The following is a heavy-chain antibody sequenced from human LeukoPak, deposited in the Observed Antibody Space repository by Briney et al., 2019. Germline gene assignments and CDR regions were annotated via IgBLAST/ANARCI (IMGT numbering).Heavy chain of an antibody. CDR1: GFTFSDIY. CDR3: ASRSTYTYGRTGSFEY. Sequence: GGSLRLSCAASGFTFSDIYMSWIRQAPGKGLEWVAFISSGGSTIYYADSVKGRFTISRDNAKNSLYLQMNSLRAEDTAIYYCASRSTYTYGRTGSFEYWGQGTLVTVSS. CDR2: ISSGGSTI. D-gene: IGHD5-18*01. J-gene: IGHJ4*02. V-gene: IGHV3-11*01.